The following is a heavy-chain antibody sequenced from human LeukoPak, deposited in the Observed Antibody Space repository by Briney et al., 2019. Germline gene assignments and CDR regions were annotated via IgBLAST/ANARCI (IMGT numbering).Heavy chain of an antibody. V-gene: IGHV4-4*07. Sequence: SETLSLTCTVSGGSISSYYWSWIRQPAGKGLEWIGRIYTSGSTNYNPSLKSRVTMSVDTSKNQFSLKLSSVTAADTAVYYCARLGYCGGGSCYGAFDIWGQGTMVTVSS. J-gene: IGHJ3*02. CDR2: IYTSGST. CDR1: GGSISSYY. D-gene: IGHD2-15*01. CDR3: ARLGYCGGGSCYGAFDI.